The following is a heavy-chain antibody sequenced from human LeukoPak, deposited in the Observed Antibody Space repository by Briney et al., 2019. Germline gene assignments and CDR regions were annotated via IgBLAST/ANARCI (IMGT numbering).Heavy chain of an antibody. D-gene: IGHD2-15*01. CDR1: GGSISDSSYY. Sequence: PSETLSLTCTVSGGSISDSSYYWGWIRQPPEKGLEWIASIYYSGSTYYTPSLKSRATISVDTSKNQFSLRLSSVTAADTAVYYCARQLIVVVAATFYFYLNWFDPWGQGTLVTVSS. CDR3: ARQLIVVVAATFYFYLNWFDP. CDR2: IYYSGST. V-gene: IGHV4-39*01. J-gene: IGHJ5*02.